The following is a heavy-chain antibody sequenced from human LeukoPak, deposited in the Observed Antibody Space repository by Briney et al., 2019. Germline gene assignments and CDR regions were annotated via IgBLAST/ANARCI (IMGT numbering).Heavy chain of an antibody. CDR2: IYYSGST. Sequence: SETLSLTCTVSGGSISSSSYYWGWIRQPPGKGLEWIGSIYYSGSTYYNPSLKSRVTISVDTSKNQSSLKLSSVTAADTAVYYCASTEGFDYTLSFFDYWGQGTLVTVSS. CDR1: GGSISSSSYY. V-gene: IGHV4-39*01. CDR3: ASTEGFDYTLSFFDY. D-gene: IGHD4-11*01. J-gene: IGHJ4*02.